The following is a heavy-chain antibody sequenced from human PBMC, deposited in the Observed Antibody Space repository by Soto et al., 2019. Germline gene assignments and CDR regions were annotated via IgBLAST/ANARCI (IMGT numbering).Heavy chain of an antibody. CDR2: ISSSSSYI. V-gene: IGHV3-21*01. J-gene: IGHJ6*02. CDR3: ARDLCYGDYANYYGMDV. CDR1: LFTFSIYS. Sequence: ILSCAASLFTFSIYSMTWVRQAPGKGLEWVSSISSSSSYIYYADSVKGRFTISRDNAKNSLYLQMNSLRAEDTAVYYCARDLCYGDYANYYGMDVWGQGTTVTVSS. D-gene: IGHD4-17*01.